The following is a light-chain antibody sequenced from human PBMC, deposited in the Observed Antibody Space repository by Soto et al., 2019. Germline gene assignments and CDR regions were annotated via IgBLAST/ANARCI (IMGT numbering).Light chain of an antibody. J-gene: IGKJ2*01. CDR3: EQRGNWPRT. CDR2: GAS. V-gene: IGKV3-11*01. Sequence: EIVLTQSPATLSLSPGERATLSCRASQSVSSYLAWYQQKPGQAPRLLIYGASNRATDIPARFSGSGSWTDFNLTITSLESEDFAVYYCEQRGNWPRTFGQGTKLEVK. CDR1: QSVSSY.